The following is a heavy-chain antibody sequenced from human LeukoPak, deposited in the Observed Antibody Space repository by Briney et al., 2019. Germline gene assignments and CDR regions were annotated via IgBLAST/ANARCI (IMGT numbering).Heavy chain of an antibody. J-gene: IGHJ5*02. CDR1: GFTFSSYG. D-gene: IGHD4-17*01. CDR2: IWYGGSKK. V-gene: IGHV3-33*01. Sequence: GGSLRLSCAASGFTFSSYGMHWVRQAPGKGLEWVAVIWYGGSKKYYADSVKGRFTISRDNSKNTLYLQMNSLRAEDTAVYYCARGHDYGDYEGGDWFDRWGQGTLVTVSS. CDR3: ARGHDYGDYEGGDWFDR.